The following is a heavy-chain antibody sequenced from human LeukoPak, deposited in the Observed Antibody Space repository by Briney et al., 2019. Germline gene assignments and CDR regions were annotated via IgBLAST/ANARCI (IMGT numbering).Heavy chain of an antibody. CDR2: INSDGSST. D-gene: IGHD5-18*01. V-gene: IGHV3-74*01. Sequence: GGSLRLSCAASGFTFSSYWMHWVRQAPAKGLVWVSRINSDGSSTSYADSVKGRFTISRDNAKNTLYLQMNSLRAEDTAVYYCARGRGYSYVNNGMDVWGQGTTVTVSS. CDR1: GFTFSSYW. CDR3: ARGRGYSYVNNGMDV. J-gene: IGHJ6*02.